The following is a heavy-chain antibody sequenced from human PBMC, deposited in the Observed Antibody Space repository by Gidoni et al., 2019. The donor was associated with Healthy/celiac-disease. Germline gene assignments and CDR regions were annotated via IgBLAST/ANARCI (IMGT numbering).Heavy chain of an antibody. J-gene: IGHJ4*02. Sequence: QVQLVQSGPELKKPGSWVKVSCKASGATSSSYTISWVRQAPGQGLEWMGRIIPILGIANYAQKFQGRVTITADKSTSTAYMELSSLRSEDTAVYYCARDPEYGSGSYSFDYWGQGTLVTVSS. V-gene: IGHV1-69*08. D-gene: IGHD3-10*01. CDR3: ARDPEYGSGSYSFDY. CDR2: IIPILGIA. CDR1: GATSSSYT.